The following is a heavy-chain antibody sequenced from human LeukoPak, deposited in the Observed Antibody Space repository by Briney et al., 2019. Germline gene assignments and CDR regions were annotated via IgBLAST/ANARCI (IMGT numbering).Heavy chain of an antibody. CDR3: ARAPGPPVWGTTRFGYYFDY. J-gene: IGHJ4*02. CDR2: ISTYNANT. V-gene: IGHV1-18*01. CDR1: GDTFAPHD. D-gene: IGHD3-16*01. Sequence: ASVKVSCKASGDTFAPHDFSWVRQAPGQGLEWMGWISTYNANTHYAQKLQGRVTMTTDTSTSTAYMELRSLRSDDTAVYYCARAPGPPVWGTTRFGYYFDYWGQGTLVTVSS.